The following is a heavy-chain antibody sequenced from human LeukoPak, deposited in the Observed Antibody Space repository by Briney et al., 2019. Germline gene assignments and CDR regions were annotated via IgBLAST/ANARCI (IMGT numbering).Heavy chain of an antibody. J-gene: IGHJ4*02. Sequence: PSETLSLTCTVSGGSIRSSYYDWGWIRQPPGKGLEWIGSIYDSGSTYYNPSLKSRVTISVDTSKNQFSLKLNSVTAADTAVYYCARLDYGDYGDYWGQGTLVTVSS. CDR2: IYDSGST. CDR3: ARLDYGDYGDY. CDR1: GGSIRSSYYD. D-gene: IGHD4-17*01. V-gene: IGHV4-39*01.